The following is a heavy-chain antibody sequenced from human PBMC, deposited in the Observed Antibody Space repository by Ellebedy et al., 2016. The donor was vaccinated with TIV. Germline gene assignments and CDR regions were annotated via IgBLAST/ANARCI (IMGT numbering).Heavy chain of an antibody. Sequence: MPGGSLRLSCTVSGGSISGNNWSWIRQTPGSGLEWIGHIFYSGSTKYNPSLKSRVTISVDRSKNQFSLKLNSVTAADTAMYYCARELSGPDHFDYWGQGTLVTVSS. J-gene: IGHJ4*02. CDR3: ARELSGPDHFDY. CDR1: GGSISGNN. V-gene: IGHV4-59*01. D-gene: IGHD6-19*01. CDR2: IFYSGST.